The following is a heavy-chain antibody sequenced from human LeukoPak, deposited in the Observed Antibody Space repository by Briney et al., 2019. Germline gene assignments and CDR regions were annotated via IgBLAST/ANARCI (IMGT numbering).Heavy chain of an antibody. CDR3: ASSRGYCSSTSCSIPLDY. CDR2: ISAYNGNT. CDR1: GYTFTSYG. J-gene: IGHJ4*02. D-gene: IGHD2-2*01. Sequence: ASVRVSCKASGYTFTSYGISWVRQAPGQGLEWMGWISAYNGNTNYAQKPQGRVTMTTDTSTSTAYMELRSLRSDDTAVYYCASSRGYCSSTSCSIPLDYWGQGTLVTVSS. V-gene: IGHV1-18*01.